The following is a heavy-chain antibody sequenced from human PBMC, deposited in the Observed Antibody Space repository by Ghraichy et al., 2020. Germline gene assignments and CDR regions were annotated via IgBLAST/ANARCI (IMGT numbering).Heavy chain of an antibody. CDR1: GFTLSGYS. Sequence: GGSLRLSCVGSGFTLSGYSMNWVRQSPGKGLEWVAYITSSGRTISYADSVKGRFTISRDNAQNSLYLQMNSLRAEDTAVYYCSRGGGAGTPVLYHMDVWGLGTTVTVSS. J-gene: IGHJ6*02. CDR3: SRGGGAGTPVLYHMDV. D-gene: IGHD6-19*01. V-gene: IGHV3-48*04. CDR2: ITSSGRTI.